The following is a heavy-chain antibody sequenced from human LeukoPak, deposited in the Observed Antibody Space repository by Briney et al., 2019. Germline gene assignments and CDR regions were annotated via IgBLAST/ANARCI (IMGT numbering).Heavy chain of an antibody. J-gene: IGHJ4*02. Sequence: PGGSLRLSCAASGFTFSSYAMSWVRQAPGKGLEWVSDISGSGGSTYYADSVKGRFTISRDNSKNTLYLQMNRLRAEDTAVYYCAKDRSCTNNICHGDFDYWGQGTLVTVSS. CDR1: GFTFSSYA. V-gene: IGHV3-23*01. D-gene: IGHD2-8*01. CDR2: ISGSGGST. CDR3: AKDRSCTNNICHGDFDY.